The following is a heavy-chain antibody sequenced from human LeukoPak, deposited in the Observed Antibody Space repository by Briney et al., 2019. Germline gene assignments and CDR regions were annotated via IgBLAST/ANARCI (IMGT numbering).Heavy chain of an antibody. J-gene: IGHJ4*02. V-gene: IGHV3-21*01. D-gene: IGHD6-19*01. Sequence: PGGSLRLSCAASGFTFSSYSMNWVRQAPGKGLEWVSSISSGGRYIDNADSVKGRFTISRDNAKNSLYLQMNSLRAEDTAVYYCASRGDRSGWYYFDYWGQGTLVTVSS. CDR2: ISSGGRYI. CDR1: GFTFSSYS. CDR3: ASRGDRSGWYYFDY.